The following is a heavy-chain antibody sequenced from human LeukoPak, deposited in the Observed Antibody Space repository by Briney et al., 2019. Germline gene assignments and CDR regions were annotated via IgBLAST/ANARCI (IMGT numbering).Heavy chain of an antibody. D-gene: IGHD6-19*01. Sequence: ASVKVSCTASGYTFTSYYIHWVRQAPGQGLEWMGIINPGGGSTSYAQKFQGRVTMTRDTSTSTVYMELSSLRSEDTAVYYCARVGSSGYSLFAHWGQGTLVTVSS. V-gene: IGHV1-46*01. CDR2: INPGGGST. J-gene: IGHJ4*02. CDR3: ARVGSSGYSLFAH. CDR1: GYTFTSYY.